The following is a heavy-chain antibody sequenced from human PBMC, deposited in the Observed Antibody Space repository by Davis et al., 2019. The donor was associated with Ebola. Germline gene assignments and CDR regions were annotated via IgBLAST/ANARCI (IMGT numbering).Heavy chain of an antibody. J-gene: IGHJ4*02. CDR1: EFVFSTFT. CDR3: AKVIGATGY. CDR2: ISYDGSNK. D-gene: IGHD5-12*01. V-gene: IGHV3-30*18. Sequence: GGSLRLSCAGSEFVFSTFTMHWVRQAPGKGLEWVAVISYDGSNKYYADSVKGRFTISRDNSKNTLYLQMNSLRAEDTAVYYCAKVIGATGYWGQGTLVTVSS.